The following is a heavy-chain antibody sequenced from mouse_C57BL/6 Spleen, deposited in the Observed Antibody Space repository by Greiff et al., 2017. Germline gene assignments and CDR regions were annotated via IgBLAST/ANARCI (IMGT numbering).Heavy chain of an antibody. CDR3: TRDGKGCYAMDY. CDR1: GYTFTSYW. CDR2: IYPGNSDT. V-gene: IGHV1-5*01. J-gene: IGHJ4*01. Sequence: VQLQQSGTVLARPGASVKMSCKTSGYTFTSYWMHWVKQRPGQGLEWIGAIYPGNSDTSYNQKFKGKAKLTAVTSASTAYMELSSLTNEDAAVYYCTRDGKGCYAMDYWGQGTSVTVSS. D-gene: IGHD2-1*01.